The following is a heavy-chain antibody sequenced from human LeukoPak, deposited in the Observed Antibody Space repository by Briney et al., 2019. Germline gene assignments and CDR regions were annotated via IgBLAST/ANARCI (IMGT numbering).Heavy chain of an antibody. CDR1: VYTFTDYY. J-gene: IGHJ4*02. CDR3: ARARWQLVPYFDS. D-gene: IGHD6-6*01. CDR2: INPNSCGT. V-gene: IGHV1-2*02. Sequence: ASVKVSCKASVYTFTDYYRHWVRQAPGQGLEGMGWINPNSCGTNFAQKFQGRVAMTRDTSISTAYLELGSLRSDDTAVYFCARARWQLVPYFDSWGQGTLVTVSS.